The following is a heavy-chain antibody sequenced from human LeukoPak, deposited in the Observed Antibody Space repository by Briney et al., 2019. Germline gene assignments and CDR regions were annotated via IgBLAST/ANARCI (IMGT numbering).Heavy chain of an antibody. D-gene: IGHD6-19*01. CDR3: ANVALQWLVRKYYFDY. Sequence: GGSLRLSCAASGFTLSSYAMSWVRQAPGKGLEWVSAISGSGGSTYYADSVKGRFTISRDNSKNTLYLQMNSLRAEDTAVYYCANVALQWLVRKYYFDYWGQGTLVTVSS. J-gene: IGHJ4*02. CDR1: GFTLSSYA. V-gene: IGHV3-23*01. CDR2: ISGSGGST.